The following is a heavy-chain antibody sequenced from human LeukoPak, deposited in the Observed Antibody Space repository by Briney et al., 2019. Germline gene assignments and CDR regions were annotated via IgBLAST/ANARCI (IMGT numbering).Heavy chain of an antibody. V-gene: IGHV4-59*01. D-gene: IGHD3-3*01. Sequence: SETLSLTCTVSGGSISSYYWSWIRQPPGKGLEWIGYIYYSGSTNYNPSLKSRVTISVDTSKNQFSLKLSSVTAADTAVYYCARGSGLEWSSKPNWFDPWGQGTLVTVSS. CDR1: GGSISSYY. J-gene: IGHJ5*02. CDR3: ARGSGLEWSSKPNWFDP. CDR2: IYYSGST.